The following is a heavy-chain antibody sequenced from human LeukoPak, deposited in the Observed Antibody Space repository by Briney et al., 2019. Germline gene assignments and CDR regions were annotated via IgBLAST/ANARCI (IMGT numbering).Heavy chain of an antibody. V-gene: IGHV4-59*08. Sequence: SETLSLTCTVSGGSISSYYWSWIRQPPGKGLEWIGYIYYSGSTNYNPSLKSRVTISVDTSKNQFSLKLSSVTAEDTAVYYCARQRYGSGSYYIDYWGQGTLVTVSS. CDR2: IYYSGST. D-gene: IGHD3-10*01. CDR1: GGSISSYY. J-gene: IGHJ4*02. CDR3: ARQRYGSGSYYIDY.